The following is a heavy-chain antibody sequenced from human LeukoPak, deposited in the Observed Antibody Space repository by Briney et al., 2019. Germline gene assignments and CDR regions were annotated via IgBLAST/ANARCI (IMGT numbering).Heavy chain of an antibody. D-gene: IGHD1-20*01. V-gene: IGHV1-8*01. CDR2: MNPNNGNT. CDR3: ARGENNYHFYGMDV. Sequence: ASVKVSCKTSGYTFTTYDINWVRQATGQGLEWMGWMNPNNGNTGYAQKFQGRITMTRNTSISTVYMELNSLRSEDTAVYFCARGENNYHFYGMDVWGQGTTVTVSS. CDR1: GYTFTTYD. J-gene: IGHJ6*02.